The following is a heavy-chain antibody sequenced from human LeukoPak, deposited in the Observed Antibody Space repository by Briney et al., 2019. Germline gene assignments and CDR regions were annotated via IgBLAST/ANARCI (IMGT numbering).Heavy chain of an antibody. CDR3: AKDPRACGGDCRAYNWFDP. J-gene: IGHJ5*02. D-gene: IGHD2-21*02. V-gene: IGHV3-23*01. CDR2: ISGSGGST. CDR1: GFTFSSYA. Sequence: GGSLRLSCAASGFTFSSYAMSWVRQAPGKGLEWVSAISGSGGSTYYADSVKGRFTISRDNSKNTLYLQMNSLRAEDTAVYYCAKDPRACGGDCRAYNWFDPWGQGTLVTVSS.